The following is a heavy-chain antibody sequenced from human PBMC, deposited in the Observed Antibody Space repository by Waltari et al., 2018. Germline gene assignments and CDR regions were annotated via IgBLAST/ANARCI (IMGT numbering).Heavy chain of an antibody. V-gene: IGHV1-69*01. D-gene: IGHD2-15*01. CDR3: ASRYCSGGSCYYFDY. CDR2: SIPIFGTA. CDR1: GGTFTSYA. J-gene: IGHJ4*02. Sequence: QVQLVQSGAEVKKPGSSVKVSCKASGGTFTSYAISCVRQAPGQGLGWMGGSIPIFGTANYAQKVQGRVTVTADEATSTGYMELSSLRSEDTAVYYCASRYCSGGSCYYFDYWGQGTLVTVSS.